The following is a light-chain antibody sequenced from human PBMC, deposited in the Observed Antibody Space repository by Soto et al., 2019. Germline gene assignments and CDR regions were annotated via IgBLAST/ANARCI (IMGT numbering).Light chain of an antibody. Sequence: QSVLTQPPSASGTPGQSVTISCSGGSSNIGTNAVNWYQQLPGTAPKLLIYNNNQRPSGVPDRFSGSKSGTSASLAISGLQSEDEADYYCAAGDDSLNGYVFGTGTQLTVL. CDR2: NNN. CDR3: AAGDDSLNGYV. CDR1: SSNIGTNA. V-gene: IGLV1-44*01. J-gene: IGLJ1*01.